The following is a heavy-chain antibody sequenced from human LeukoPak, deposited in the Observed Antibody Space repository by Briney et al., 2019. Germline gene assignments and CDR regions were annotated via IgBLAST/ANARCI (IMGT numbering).Heavy chain of an antibody. CDR3: AKDYRVYYGSGSYYDY. V-gene: IGHV3-30*02. CDR2: IRYDGSNK. D-gene: IGHD3-10*01. J-gene: IGHJ4*02. Sequence: QPGGSLRLSCAASGFTFSSYGMHWVRQAPGKGLEWVAFIRYDGSNKYYADSVKGRFTISRDNSKNTLYLQMNSLRAEDTAVYYCAKDYRVYYGSGSYYDYWGQGTLVTVSS. CDR1: GFTFSSYG.